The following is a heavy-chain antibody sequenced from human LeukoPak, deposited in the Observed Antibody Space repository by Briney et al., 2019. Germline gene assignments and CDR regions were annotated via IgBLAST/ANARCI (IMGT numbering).Heavy chain of an antibody. Sequence: SSETLSPTCAVYGGSFSDYYWSWIRQPPGKGLEWIGEIDHRESTTYNPSLKSRVTISVDTSKNQFSLKLNSVTAADTAVYYCASRMYYYYGMDVWGQGTTVIVSS. CDR1: GGSFSDYY. V-gene: IGHV4-34*01. J-gene: IGHJ6*02. CDR2: IDHREST. CDR3: ASRMYYYYGMDV.